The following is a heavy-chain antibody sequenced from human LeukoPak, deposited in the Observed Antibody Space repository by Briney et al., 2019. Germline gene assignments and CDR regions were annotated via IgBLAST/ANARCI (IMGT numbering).Heavy chain of an antibody. V-gene: IGHV3-30*03. J-gene: IGHJ4*02. CDR3: TTDRGKDILTDY. CDR2: ISYDGSNI. CDR1: GFAFSNYV. D-gene: IGHD3-9*01. Sequence: GKSLRLSCAASGFAFSNYVMHWVRQAPGKGREWVAVISYDGSNIYYADSVKGRCTISRDNSKNTLYLQMNSLKTEDTAVYYCTTDRGKDILTDYWGQGTLVTVSS.